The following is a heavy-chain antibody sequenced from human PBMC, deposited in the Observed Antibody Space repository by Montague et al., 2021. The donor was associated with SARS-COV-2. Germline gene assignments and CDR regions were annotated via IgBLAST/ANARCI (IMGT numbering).Heavy chain of an antibody. CDR3: ARGLLVTTLFYYFGMDV. J-gene: IGHJ6*02. CDR2: INHYGST. D-gene: IGHD4-11*01. V-gene: IGHV4-34*01. CDR1: GGSFSGNY. Sequence: SETLSLTCAVYGGSFSGNYWSWIRQPPGKGLEWIGEINHYGSTNYNPSLKSRVTMSVDTSKNQFSLKLSSVTAADTAVYYCARGLLVTTLFYYFGMDVWGQGTTVTVSS.